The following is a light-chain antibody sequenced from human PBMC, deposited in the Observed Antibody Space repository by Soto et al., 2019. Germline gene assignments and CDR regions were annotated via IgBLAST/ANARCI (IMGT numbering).Light chain of an antibody. Sequence: IILKQSPGTLSLSQGEKASLSCRASQSVTTNYLAWYQQKPGQAPRLLIYGASNRATGIPDRFSGSVSGTDFTLSISRLEPEDFAVYYCQYYDESIWTFGQGTKVDIK. V-gene: IGKV3-20*01. CDR1: QSVTTNY. CDR3: QYYDESIWT. CDR2: GAS. J-gene: IGKJ1*01.